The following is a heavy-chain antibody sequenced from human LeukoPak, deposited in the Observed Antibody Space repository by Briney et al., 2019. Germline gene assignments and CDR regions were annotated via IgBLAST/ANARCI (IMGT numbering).Heavy chain of an antibody. V-gene: IGHV4-38-2*02. CDR2: IYHSGSS. CDR1: GYSISSGYY. D-gene: IGHD5-12*01. CDR3: ARVYSGYQVYYYYYYMDV. Sequence: SETLSLTCTVSGYSISSGYYWGWIRQPPGKGLEWIGSIYHSGSSYYNPSLKSRVTISVDTSKNQFSLKLSSVTAADTAVYYCARVYSGYQVYYYYYYMDVWGKGTTVTVSS. J-gene: IGHJ6*03.